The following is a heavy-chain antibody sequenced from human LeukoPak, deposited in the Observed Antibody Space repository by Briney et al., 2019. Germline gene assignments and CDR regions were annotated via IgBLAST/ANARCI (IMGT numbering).Heavy chain of an antibody. CDR3: AKNNRYYYYYMDV. V-gene: IGHV3-43D*04. J-gene: IGHJ6*03. CDR1: GFTFDDYA. CDR2: ISWDGGST. Sequence: PGGSLRLSXAASGFTFDDYAMHWVRQAPGKGLEWVSLISWDGGSTYYADSVKGRFTISRDNSKNSLYLQMNSLRAEDTALYYCAKNNRYYYYYMDVWGKGTTVTVSS.